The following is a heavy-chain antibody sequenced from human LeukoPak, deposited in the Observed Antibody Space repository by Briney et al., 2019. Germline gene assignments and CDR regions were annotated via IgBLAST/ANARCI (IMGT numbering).Heavy chain of an antibody. J-gene: IGHJ4*02. CDR1: GGSISSGSYY. Sequence: SETLSLTCTVSGGSISSGSYYWSWIRQPAGKGLEWIGRIYTSGSTNYNPSLKSRVTISVDTSKNQFSLKLSSVTAADTAVYYCARDPQRLAARHGGDRRLFDYWGQGTLVTVSS. CDR3: ARDPQRLAARHGGDRRLFDY. V-gene: IGHV4-61*02. CDR2: IYTSGST. D-gene: IGHD6-6*01.